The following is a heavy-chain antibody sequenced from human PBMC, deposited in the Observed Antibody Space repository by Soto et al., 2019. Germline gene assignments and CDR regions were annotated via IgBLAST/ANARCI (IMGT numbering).Heavy chain of an antibody. J-gene: IGHJ6*02. D-gene: IGHD2-2*01. CDR2: ISGSGGST. CDR1: GFTFSSYA. Sequence: PGGSLRLSCAASGFTFSSYAMSWVRQAPGKGLEWVSAISGSGGSTYYADSVKGRFTISRDNSKNTLYLQMNSLRAEDTAVYYCAKDKRFCRTSCYYYGMDVWGQGTTVTVSS. V-gene: IGHV3-23*01. CDR3: AKDKRFCRTSCYYYGMDV.